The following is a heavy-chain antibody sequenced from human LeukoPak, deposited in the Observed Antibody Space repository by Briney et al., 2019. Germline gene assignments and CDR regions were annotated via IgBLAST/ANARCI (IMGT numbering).Heavy chain of an antibody. J-gene: IGHJ4*02. V-gene: IGHV1-69*13. CDR1: GYTFTSYG. Sequence: GASVKVSCKASGYTFTSYGISWVRQAPGQGLEWMGGIIPIFGTANYAQKFQGRVTITADESTSTAYMELSSLRSEDTAVYYCARGVVPAAIRVGHFDYWGQGTLVTVSS. D-gene: IGHD2-2*02. CDR2: IIPIFGTA. CDR3: ARGVVPAAIRVGHFDY.